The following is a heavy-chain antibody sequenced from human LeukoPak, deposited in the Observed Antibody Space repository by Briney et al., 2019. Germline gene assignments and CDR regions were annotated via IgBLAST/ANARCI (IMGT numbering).Heavy chain of an antibody. V-gene: IGHV4-59*08. J-gene: IGHJ3*02. D-gene: IGHD5-12*01. CDR3: ARRYSGYGNAFDI. CDR2: IYSSGST. CDR1: GGSISSYY. Sequence: PSETLSLTCTVSGGSISSYYWSWIRQPPGKGLEWIGYIYSSGSTNYSPSLKSRVTISVDTSKNQFFLKLYSVTAADTAVYYCARRYSGYGNAFDIWGQGTMVTVSS.